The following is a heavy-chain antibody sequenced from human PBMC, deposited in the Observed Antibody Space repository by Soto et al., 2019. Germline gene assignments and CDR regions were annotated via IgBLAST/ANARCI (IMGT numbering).Heavy chain of an antibody. CDR1: SGSFSGYY. D-gene: IGHD6-6*01. Sequence: QVPLHQWGAGLLKPSETLSLACSIYSGSFSGYYWSWIRQPPGKGLEWIGEISQSGNTNYSPSLKRRVSISLDTSKKQFSLDLASVSAADTAVYYWARAPKVSGSSQTRPDFWGQGTLVTVSS. CDR3: ARAPKVSGSSQTRPDF. J-gene: IGHJ4*02. CDR2: ISQSGNT. V-gene: IGHV4-34*01.